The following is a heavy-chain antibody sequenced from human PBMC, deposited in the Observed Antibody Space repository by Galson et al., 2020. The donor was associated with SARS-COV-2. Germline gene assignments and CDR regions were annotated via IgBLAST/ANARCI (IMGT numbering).Heavy chain of an antibody. CDR3: TRGSPGYSSGWYNYYYGMDV. D-gene: IGHD6-19*01. Sequence: GESLKISCTASGFTFGDYAMSWFRQAPGKGLEWVGFIRSKAYGGTTEYAASVKGRFTISRDDSKSIAYLQMNSLKTEDTAVYYCTRGSPGYSSGWYNYYYGMDVWGQGTTVTVSS. CDR1: GFTFGDYA. CDR2: IRSKAYGGTT. V-gene: IGHV3-49*03. J-gene: IGHJ6*02.